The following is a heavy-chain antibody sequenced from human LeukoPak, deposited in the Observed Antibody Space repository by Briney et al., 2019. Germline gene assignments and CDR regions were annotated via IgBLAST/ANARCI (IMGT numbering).Heavy chain of an antibody. D-gene: IGHD3-22*01. V-gene: IGHV3-30*18. CDR3: AKDQTYDSSGYYQTPPGV. CDR2: IPYDGSNK. Sequence: PGGSLRLSCAASGFTFSSYGMHWVRQAPGKGLEWVAVIPYDGSNKYYADSVKGRFTISRDNSKNTLYLQMNSLRAEDTAVYYCAKDQTYDSSGYYQTPPGVWGQGTTVTVSS. CDR1: GFTFSSYG. J-gene: IGHJ6*02.